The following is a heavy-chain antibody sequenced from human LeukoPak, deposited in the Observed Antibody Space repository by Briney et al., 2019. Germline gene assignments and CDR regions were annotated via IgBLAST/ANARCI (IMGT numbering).Heavy chain of an antibody. V-gene: IGHV4-38-2*01. CDR3: ARVRGYCSSTICYRYYFDY. D-gene: IGHD2-2*01. CDR1: GYSISSGYY. J-gene: IGHJ4*02. CDR2: IYHSGST. Sequence: PSETLSLTCAVSGYSISSGYYWGWIRQPPGKGLEWIGTIYHSGSTYYNPSLKSRVTISVDTPKNQFSLKLTSVTAADTAVYYCARVRGYCSSTICYRYYFDYWGQGTLVTVSS.